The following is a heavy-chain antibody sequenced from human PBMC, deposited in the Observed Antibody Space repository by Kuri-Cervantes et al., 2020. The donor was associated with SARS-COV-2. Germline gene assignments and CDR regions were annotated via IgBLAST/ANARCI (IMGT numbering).Heavy chain of an antibody. CDR2: TYWNDDK. CDR1: GFSLSTSGVG. CDR3: AHTQLLWFGELLGYFDY. J-gene: IGHJ4*02. D-gene: IGHD3-10*01. Sequence: SGPTLVQPTQTLTLTCTFSGFSLSTSGVGVGWIRQPPGKALEWLALTYWNDDKRYSPSLKSRLTITKDTSKNQVVLTMTNMDPVDTATYYCAHTQLLWFGELLGYFDYWGQGTLVTVSS. V-gene: IGHV2-5*01.